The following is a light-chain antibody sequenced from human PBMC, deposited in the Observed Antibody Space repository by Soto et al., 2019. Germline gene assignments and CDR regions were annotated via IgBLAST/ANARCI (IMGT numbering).Light chain of an antibody. CDR1: SSDVGGYNY. Sequence: QSVLTQPPSASGSPGQSVTISCTGTSSDVGGYNYVSWYQQHPGKAPKLMIYEVSKRPSGVPVRFSGSKSGNTASLTVSGLQAEDEADYYCSSYAGSNTNYVFGTGTKVTVL. CDR3: SSYAGSNTNYV. CDR2: EVS. V-gene: IGLV2-8*01. J-gene: IGLJ1*01.